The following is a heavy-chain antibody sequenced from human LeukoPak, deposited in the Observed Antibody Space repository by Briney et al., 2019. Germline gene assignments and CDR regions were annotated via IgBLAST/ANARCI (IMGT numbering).Heavy chain of an antibody. V-gene: IGHV4-4*07. D-gene: IGHD6-13*01. Sequence: LETLSLTCTVSGDSISSFYWTWIRQPAGKGLEWIGRIYTSGSTNYNPSLKSRVTMSVDTSKNQFSLKLSSVTAADTAVYYCARDVVAAAGTWDYWGQGTLVTVSS. CDR2: IYTSGST. CDR3: ARDVVAAAGTWDY. J-gene: IGHJ4*02. CDR1: GDSISSFY.